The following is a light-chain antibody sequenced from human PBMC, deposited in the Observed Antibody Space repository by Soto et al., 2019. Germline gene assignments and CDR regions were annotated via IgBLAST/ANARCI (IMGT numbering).Light chain of an antibody. CDR1: QSVSSSS. Sequence: EIVLTQSPGTLSLSPGERVTLSCRASQSVSSSSLAWYQQRPGQAPRLLISGASSRATGIPDRFSGSGSGTDFTLTISRLEPEDFAVYYCQQYGNSPLTIGGGTKVEIK. CDR2: GAS. V-gene: IGKV3-20*01. CDR3: QQYGNSPLT. J-gene: IGKJ4*01.